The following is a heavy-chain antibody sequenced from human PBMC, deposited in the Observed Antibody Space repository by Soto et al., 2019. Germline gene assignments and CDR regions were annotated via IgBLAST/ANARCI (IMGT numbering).Heavy chain of an antibody. CDR2: ISYDGSNK. CDR3: ARVLLDFWSGYYYGMDV. J-gene: IGHJ6*02. D-gene: IGHD3-3*01. V-gene: IGHV3-30-3*01. Sequence: QVQLVESGGGVVQPGRSLRLSCAASGFTFSSYAMHWVRQAPGKGLEWVAVISYDGSNKYYADSVKGRFTISRDNSKNTLYLQMNSLRAEDTAVYYCARVLLDFWSGYYYGMDVWGQGTTVTVSS. CDR1: GFTFSSYA.